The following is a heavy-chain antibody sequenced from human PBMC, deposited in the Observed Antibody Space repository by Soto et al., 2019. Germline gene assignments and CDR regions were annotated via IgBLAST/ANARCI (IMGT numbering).Heavy chain of an antibody. J-gene: IGHJ6*02. V-gene: IGHV1-2*04. CDR3: ARDQEDRLRLGELSLPSDYYYGMDV. CDR2: INPNSGGT. Sequence: ASVKVSCKASGYTFTDYYMHWVRQAPGQGLEWMGWINPNSGGTNYAQKFQGWVTMTRDTSISTAYMELSRLRSDDTAVYYCARDQEDRLRLGELSLPSDYYYGMDVWGQGTTVTVSS. CDR1: GYTFTDYY. D-gene: IGHD3-16*02.